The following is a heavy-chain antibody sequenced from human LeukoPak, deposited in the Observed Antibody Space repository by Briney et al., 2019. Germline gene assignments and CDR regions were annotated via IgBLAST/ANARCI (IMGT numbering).Heavy chain of an antibody. CDR3: ARRAIPSEPHYLDF. V-gene: IGHV4-59*08. Sequence: SETLSLTCIVSGVSMRGYYLTWIRQPPGKGLEWIGYISYSGGTNYNPSLESLVTMSVYTSKNEFSLYVNSVTAADTAIYYCARRAIPSEPHYLDFWGQGILVTVSS. J-gene: IGHJ4*02. CDR2: ISYSGGT. D-gene: IGHD2-2*02. CDR1: GVSMRGYY.